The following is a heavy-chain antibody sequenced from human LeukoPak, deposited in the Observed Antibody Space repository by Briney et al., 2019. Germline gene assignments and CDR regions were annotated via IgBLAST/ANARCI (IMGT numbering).Heavy chain of an antibody. CDR2: ISGSGDST. D-gene: IGHD3-22*01. CDR1: GFTFSTYG. V-gene: IGHV3-23*01. J-gene: IGHJ4*02. CDR3: AKEYDRSGYEGTGFDY. Sequence: GGTLRLSCGASGFTFSTYGMTWVRQAPGKGLEWVSGISGSGDSTYYADSVKGRFTISRDNSKNTLYLQKNSLRAEDTAVYYCAKEYDRSGYEGTGFDYWGQGTLVTVSS.